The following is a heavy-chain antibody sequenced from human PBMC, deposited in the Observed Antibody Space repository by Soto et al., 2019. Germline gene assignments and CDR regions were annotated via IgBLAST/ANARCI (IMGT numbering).Heavy chain of an antibody. CDR1: GLTFNRYW. J-gene: IGHJ5*02. V-gene: IGHV3-74*01. D-gene: IGHD2-15*01. CDR3: AREFCSGGNCYTYYFDP. Sequence: VGSLRLSCAASGLTFNRYWMHWVRHAPGKGLVWVSHINTDGSNTNYADSVKGRFTISRDNAKSTLFLQMNSLRDEDTAVYYCAREFCSGGNCYTYYFDPWGQGIPVTVSS. CDR2: INTDGSNT.